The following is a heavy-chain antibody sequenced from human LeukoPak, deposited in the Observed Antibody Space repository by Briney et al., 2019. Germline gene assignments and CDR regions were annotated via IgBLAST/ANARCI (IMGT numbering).Heavy chain of an antibody. CDR3: ARGRDCGGDCYIPDAFDI. Sequence: GGSLSLSCAASGFTFSSYAMSWVRQAPGKGLEWVSTISDSGSTYYADSVKGRFSISRDNSKNTLYLQMNSLRAEDTAVYYCARGRDCGGDCYIPDAFDIWGQGKMVTVSS. J-gene: IGHJ3*02. CDR1: GFTFSSYA. D-gene: IGHD2-21*02. V-gene: IGHV3-23*01. CDR2: ISDSGST.